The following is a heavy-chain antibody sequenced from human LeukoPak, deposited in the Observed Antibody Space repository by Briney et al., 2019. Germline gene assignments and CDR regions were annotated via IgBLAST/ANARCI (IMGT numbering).Heavy chain of an antibody. V-gene: IGHV4-59*12. CDR2: IYYSGST. D-gene: IGHD2-2*02. J-gene: IGHJ6*03. CDR3: AREGPAYQLLYPYYYCYYMDV. CDR1: GGSISSYY. Sequence: SETLSLTCSVSGGSISSYYWSWIRQPPGKGLEWIGYIYYSGSTNYNPSLKSRVTISVDTSKNQFFLKLSSVTAADTAVYYCAREGPAYQLLYPYYYCYYMDVWGKGTTVTVSS.